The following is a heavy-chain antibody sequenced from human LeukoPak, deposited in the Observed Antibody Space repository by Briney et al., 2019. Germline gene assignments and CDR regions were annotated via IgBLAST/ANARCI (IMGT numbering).Heavy chain of an antibody. Sequence: GGSLRLSCAVSGFTFSSYWMSWVRQAPGKGLEWVANIKQDGSEKYYVDSVKGRFTISRDNAKNSLYLQMNSLRAEDTAVYYCARDNPAWDYYYGMDVWGQGTTVTVSS. CDR3: ARDNPAWDYYYGMDV. CDR1: GFTFSSYW. V-gene: IGHV3-7*01. CDR2: IKQDGSEK. D-gene: IGHD1-14*01. J-gene: IGHJ6*02.